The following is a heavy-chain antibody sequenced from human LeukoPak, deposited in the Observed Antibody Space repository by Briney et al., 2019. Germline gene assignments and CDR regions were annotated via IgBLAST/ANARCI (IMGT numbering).Heavy chain of an antibody. CDR3: ARRAGAYSHPYDY. D-gene: IGHD4/OR15-4a*01. V-gene: IGHV3-53*01. CDR2: IYSDNT. CDR1: GFTVSSNS. Sequence: GGSLRLSCTVSGFTVSSNSMSWVRRAPGKGLEWVSFIYSDNTHYSDSVRGRFTISRDNSKNTLYLQMNSLRAEDTAVYYCARRAGAYSHPYDYWGQGTLVTVSS. J-gene: IGHJ4*02.